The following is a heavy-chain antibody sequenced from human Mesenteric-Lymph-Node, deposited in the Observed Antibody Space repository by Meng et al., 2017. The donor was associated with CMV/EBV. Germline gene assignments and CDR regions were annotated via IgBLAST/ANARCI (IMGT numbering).Heavy chain of an antibody. CDR2: ISYDGSNK. D-gene: IGHD3-3*01. CDR1: GFTFSSYS. J-gene: IGHJ4*02. Sequence: GGSLRLSCAASGFTFSSYSMNWVRQAPGKGLEWVAVISYDGSNKYYADSVKGRFTISRDNSKNTLYLQMNSLRAEDTAVYYCARAGGYDFWSGYLGYWGQGTLVTVSS. V-gene: IGHV3-30*03. CDR3: ARAGGYDFWSGYLGY.